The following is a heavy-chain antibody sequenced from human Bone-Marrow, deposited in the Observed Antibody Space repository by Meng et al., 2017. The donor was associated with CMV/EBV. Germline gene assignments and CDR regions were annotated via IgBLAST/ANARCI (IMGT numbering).Heavy chain of an antibody. CDR1: GFTFSSYG. J-gene: IGHJ2*01. Sequence: GGSLRLSCAASGFTFSSYGMHWVRQAPGKGLEWVAVIWYDGSNKYYADSVKGRFTISRDNSKNTLYLQMNSLRAEDTAVYYCAREGCSSTSCYGWYFDLWGRGTLVTVSS. D-gene: IGHD2-2*01. V-gene: IGHV3-33*01. CDR2: IWYDGSNK. CDR3: AREGCSSTSCYGWYFDL.